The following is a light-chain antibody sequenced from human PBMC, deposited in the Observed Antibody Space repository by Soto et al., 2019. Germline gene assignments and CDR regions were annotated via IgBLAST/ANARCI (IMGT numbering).Light chain of an antibody. CDR1: QSISSY. CDR2: AAS. J-gene: IGKJ5*01. V-gene: IGKV1-39*01. CDR3: QQSYSTTIT. Sequence: DIQMTQSPSSLSASVGDRVTITCRASQSISSYLNWYHQKPGKAPKRLIYAASSLQSGVPSRFSGSGSGTDFTLTISSLQPEDFATYYCQQSYSTTITFGQGTRLEIK.